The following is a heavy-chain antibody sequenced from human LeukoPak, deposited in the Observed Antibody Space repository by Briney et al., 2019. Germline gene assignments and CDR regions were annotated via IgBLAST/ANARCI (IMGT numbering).Heavy chain of an antibody. V-gene: IGHV4-59*08. J-gene: IGHJ5*02. CDR1: GGSISSYY. CDR2: IYYSGST. Sequence: SETLSLTCTVSGGSISSYYWSWIRQPPGKGLEWIGYIYYSGSTNYNPSLNSRVTISVDTSKNQFSLKLSSVTAADTAVYYCARVGIAAAAPNWFDPWGQGALVTVSS. CDR3: ARVGIAAAAPNWFDP. D-gene: IGHD6-13*01.